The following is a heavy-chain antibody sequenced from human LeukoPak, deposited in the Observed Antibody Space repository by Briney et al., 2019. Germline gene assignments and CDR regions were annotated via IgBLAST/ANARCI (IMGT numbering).Heavy chain of an antibody. V-gene: IGHV1-69*04. J-gene: IGHJ4*02. Sequence: ASVTVSCKASGGTFSSYAISWVRQAPGQGLEWMGRIIPILGIANYAQKFQGRVTITADKSTSTAYMELSSLRSEDTAVYYCARSSSTSAFDYWGQGTLVTVSS. CDR2: IIPILGIA. D-gene: IGHD2-2*01. CDR1: GGTFSSYA. CDR3: ARSSSTSAFDY.